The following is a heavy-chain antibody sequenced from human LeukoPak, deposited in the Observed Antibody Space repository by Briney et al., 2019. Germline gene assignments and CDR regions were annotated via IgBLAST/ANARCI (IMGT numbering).Heavy chain of an antibody. Sequence: PGGSLRLSCAASGVTFSSYEMNWVRQAPGKGLEWVSYISSSGSAIYYADSVKGRFTISRDNAKNSLYLQMNSLRAEDTAVYYCARPLTGVPDYWGQGTLVTVSS. V-gene: IGHV3-48*03. CDR2: ISSSGSAI. D-gene: IGHD1-14*01. CDR3: ARPLTGVPDY. CDR1: GVTFSSYE. J-gene: IGHJ4*02.